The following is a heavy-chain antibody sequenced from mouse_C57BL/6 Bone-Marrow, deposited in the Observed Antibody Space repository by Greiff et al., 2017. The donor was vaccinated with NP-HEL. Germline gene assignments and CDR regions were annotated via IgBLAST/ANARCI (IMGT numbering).Heavy chain of an antibody. CDR3: ARWYYGSSYWYFDV. Sequence: QVQLQQPGAELVKPGASVKLSCKASGYTFTSYWMHWVKQRPGRGLGWIGRIDPNSGGTKYNEKFKSKATLTVDKPSSTAYMQLSSLTSEDSAVYYCARWYYGSSYWYFDVWGTGTTVTVSS. J-gene: IGHJ1*03. CDR2: IDPNSGGT. D-gene: IGHD1-1*01. CDR1: GYTFTSYW. V-gene: IGHV1-72*01.